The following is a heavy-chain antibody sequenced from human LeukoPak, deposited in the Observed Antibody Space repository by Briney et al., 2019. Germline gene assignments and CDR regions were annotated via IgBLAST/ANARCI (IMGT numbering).Heavy chain of an antibody. V-gene: IGHV3-7*05. CDR3: ARDQRYCSSSSCPWEPFDY. J-gene: IGHJ4*02. D-gene: IGHD2-2*01. CDR1: GFTFSNAW. CDR2: IKQDGSEK. Sequence: GGSLRLSCAGSGFTFSNAWMSWVRQAPGKGLEWVANIKQDGSEKYYVDSVKGRFTISRDNAKNSLYLQMNSLRAEDTAVYYCARDQRYCSSSSCPWEPFDYWGQGTLVTVSS.